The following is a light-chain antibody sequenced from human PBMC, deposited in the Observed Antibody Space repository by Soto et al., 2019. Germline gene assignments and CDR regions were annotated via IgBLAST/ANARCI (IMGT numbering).Light chain of an antibody. CDR3: QQYGSSPFT. CDR1: QSVSSSY. Sequence: EIVLTQSPGTLSLSPGERATLSCRASQSVSSSYLARYQQKPGQAPRLLIHGASSRATGIPDRFSGSGSGTDFTLTISRLEPEDFAVYYCQQYGSSPFTFGPGTKVDIK. V-gene: IGKV3-20*01. CDR2: GAS. J-gene: IGKJ3*01.